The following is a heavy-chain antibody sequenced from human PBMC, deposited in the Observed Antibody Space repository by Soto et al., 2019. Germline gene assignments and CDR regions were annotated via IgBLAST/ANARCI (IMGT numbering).Heavy chain of an antibody. CDR1: GFTFSTYA. V-gene: IGHV3-23*01. J-gene: IGHJ4*02. CDR2: ISGTGGNT. D-gene: IGHD3-16*01. Sequence: GGSLRLSCAASGFTFSTYAMNWVRQAPGKGLEWVSAISGTGGNTYYADSVKGRFTISRDNSKNTLYLQMNSLRAEDTAEYFCAKIGATISPNFDYWGQGTLVTVSS. CDR3: AKIGATISPNFDY.